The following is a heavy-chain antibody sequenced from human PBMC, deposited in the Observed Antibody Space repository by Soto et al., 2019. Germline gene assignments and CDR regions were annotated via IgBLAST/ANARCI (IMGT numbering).Heavy chain of an antibody. CDR1: GGTFSSHS. Sequence: ASVKVSCKASGGTFSSHSINWVRRAPGQGLEWMGGIVPFFKGIHYAQKFQGRVTMARDTSISTAYMELSRLTSDDTAVYYCARDAVSTIGDFDYWGQGTLVTVSS. D-gene: IGHD5-12*01. CDR3: ARDAVSTIGDFDY. V-gene: IGHV1-2*02. J-gene: IGHJ4*02. CDR2: IVPFFKGI.